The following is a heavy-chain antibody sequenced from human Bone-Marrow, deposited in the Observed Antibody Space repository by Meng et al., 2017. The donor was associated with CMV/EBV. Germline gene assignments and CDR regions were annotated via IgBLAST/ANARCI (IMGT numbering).Heavy chain of an antibody. CDR2: ISSSGSTI. D-gene: IGHD3-22*01. CDR3: ARDPRSDYYDSSGYGRIIY. Sequence: GESLKISCAASGFTFSSYEMNWVRQAPGKGLEWVSYISSSGSTIYYADSVKGRFTISRDNAKNSLYLQMNSLRAEDTAVYYCARDPRSDYYDSSGYGRIIYWGQGTLVTVSS. J-gene: IGHJ4*02. CDR1: GFTFSSYE. V-gene: IGHV3-48*03.